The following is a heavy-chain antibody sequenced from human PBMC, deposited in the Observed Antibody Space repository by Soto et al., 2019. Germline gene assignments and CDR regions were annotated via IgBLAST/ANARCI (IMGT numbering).Heavy chain of an antibody. CDR2: IIPIFGTA. J-gene: IGHJ6*02. CDR1: GGTFSSYA. V-gene: IGHV1-69*13. CDR3: ASLPPPECSSTSCPYYYYGMDV. D-gene: IGHD2-2*01. Sequence: SVKVSCKASGGTFSSYAISWVRQAPGQGLEWMGGIIPIFGTANYAQKFQGRVTITADESTSTAYMELSSLRSEDTAVYYCASLPPPECSSTSCPYYYYGMDVWGQGTTVTVPS.